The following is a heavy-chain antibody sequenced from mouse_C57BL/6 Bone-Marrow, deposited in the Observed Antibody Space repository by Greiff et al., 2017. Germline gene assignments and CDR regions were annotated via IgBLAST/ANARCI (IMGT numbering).Heavy chain of an antibody. CDR3: KREVTPYCYAMDY. CDR1: GYTFTSYW. D-gene: IGHD2-1*01. CDR2: IYPGSGRT. V-gene: IGHV1-55*01. Sequence: VQLVESGAELVKPGASVTMSCKASGYTFTSYWITWVKQTPVHGLEWIGDIYPGSGRTTYNEMFKSKAILTVDTSSSTAYMQLSRLTSEDSAVYDSKREVTPYCYAMDYWGQGTSVTVSS. J-gene: IGHJ4*01.